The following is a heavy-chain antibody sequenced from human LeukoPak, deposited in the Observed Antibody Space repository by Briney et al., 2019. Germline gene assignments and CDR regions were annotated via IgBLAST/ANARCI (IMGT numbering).Heavy chain of an antibody. D-gene: IGHD3-3*01. V-gene: IGHV4-39*01. CDR3: SRLFFDWLALNF. CDR1: GGSTGVTNND. CDR2: NFYSGST. Sequence: SPETLSLTCTVSGGSTGVTNNDCGWFRQPPGNGLEWIGINFYSGSTLYNPSSQSRVTISVDTSKNTFYLKLRSVPAADTAVYYCSRLFFDWLALNFWGRGSLVTVSS. J-gene: IGHJ4*02.